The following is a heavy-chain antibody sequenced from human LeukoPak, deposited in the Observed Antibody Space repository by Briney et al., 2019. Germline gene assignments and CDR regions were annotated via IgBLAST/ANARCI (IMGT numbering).Heavy chain of an antibody. CDR1: GFNLSNSW. J-gene: IGHJ4*02. V-gene: IGHV3-7*01. D-gene: IGHD2-15*01. CDR3: ARGIL. Sequence: GGSLRLSCVGSGFNLSNSWMTWVRQAPGKGLEWVANIKQDGSEKYYVDSVKGRFTISRDNAKNSVYLQMNNLRAEDTAVYYCARGILGGQGTLVTVSS. CDR2: IKQDGSEK.